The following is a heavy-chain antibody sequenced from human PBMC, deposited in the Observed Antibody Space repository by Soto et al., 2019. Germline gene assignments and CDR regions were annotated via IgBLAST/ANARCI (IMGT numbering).Heavy chain of an antibody. CDR1: GGSISSSSYY. CDR2: IYYSGST. D-gene: IGHD3-22*01. V-gene: IGHV4-39*01. J-gene: IGHJ6*02. CDR3: ARRGRGTYYYDSSGHKDV. Sequence: PSETLSLTCTVSGGSISSSSYYWGWIRQPPGNGLEWIGSIYYSGSTYYNPSLKSRVTISVDTSKNQFSLKLSSVTAADTAVYYCARRGRGTYYYDSSGHKDVWGQGSTLTVS.